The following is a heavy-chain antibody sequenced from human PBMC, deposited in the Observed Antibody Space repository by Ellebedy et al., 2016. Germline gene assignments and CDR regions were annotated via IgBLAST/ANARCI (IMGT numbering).Heavy chain of an antibody. Sequence: GESLKISCAASGFTVSTNYMKWVRQAPGKGLEWVSSIGSTGYTYYADSVKGRFTISRDKSLNALLLQMNSLRAEDTAVYYCARGVGSGWFDPWGQGTLVTVSS. CDR1: GFTVSTNY. J-gene: IGHJ5*02. V-gene: IGHV3-53*01. CDR3: ARGVGSGWFDP. CDR2: IGSTGYT. D-gene: IGHD2-15*01.